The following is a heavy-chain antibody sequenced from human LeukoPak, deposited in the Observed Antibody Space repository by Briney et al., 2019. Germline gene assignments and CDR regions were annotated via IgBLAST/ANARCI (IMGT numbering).Heavy chain of an antibody. J-gene: IGHJ3*02. CDR1: GYSISSGYY. Sequence: SETLSLTCTVSGYSISSGYYWGWIRQPPGKGLEWIGSIYHSGSTYYNPSLKSRVTISVDTSKNQFSLKLSSVTAADTAVYYCARDLGIAAEDAFDIWGQGTMVTVSS. CDR3: ARDLGIAAEDAFDI. V-gene: IGHV4-38-2*02. CDR2: IYHSGST. D-gene: IGHD6-13*01.